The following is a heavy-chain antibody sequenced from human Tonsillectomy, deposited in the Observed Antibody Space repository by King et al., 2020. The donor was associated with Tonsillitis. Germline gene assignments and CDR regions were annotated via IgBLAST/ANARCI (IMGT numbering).Heavy chain of an antibody. Sequence: VQLVESGGGLVRPGGSLRLSCAASGFTFSTYAMSWVRQAPGKGLEWVSSISGSGSSTYYADSVKGRFTISRDNSKDTLYLQMNSLRAEATAVYYCARTYYYNSGSYVQYWGQGTLVTVSS. CDR2: ISGSGSST. J-gene: IGHJ4*02. CDR1: GFTFSTYA. D-gene: IGHD3-10*01. CDR3: ARTYYYNSGSYVQY. V-gene: IGHV3-23*04.